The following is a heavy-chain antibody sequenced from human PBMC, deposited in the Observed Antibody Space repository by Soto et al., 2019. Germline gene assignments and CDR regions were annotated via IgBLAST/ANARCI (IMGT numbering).Heavy chain of an antibody. D-gene: IGHD6-19*01. V-gene: IGHV3-7*01. CDR3: ARQYSSGWYDY. CDR2: IKQDGSEK. CDR1: GFTFSSYW. Sequence: GGSLRLSCAASGFTFSSYWMSWVRRAPGKGLEWVANIKQDGSEKYYVDSVKGRFTISRDNAKNSLYLQMNSLRAEDTAVYYCARQYSSGWYDYWGQGTLVTVSS. J-gene: IGHJ4*02.